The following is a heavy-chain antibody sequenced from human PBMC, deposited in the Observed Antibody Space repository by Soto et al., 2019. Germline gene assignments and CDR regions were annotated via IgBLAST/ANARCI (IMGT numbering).Heavy chain of an antibody. Sequence: QMQLVQSGPEVKKPGTSVKVSCKASGFTFTSSAVQWVRQARGQRLEWIGWIVVGSGNTNYAQKFQERVTITRDMSTSTAYMELSSLRSEDTAVYYCAADELMIAGEDYYYYGMDVWGQGTTVTVSS. D-gene: IGHD3-22*01. CDR1: GFTFTSSA. CDR3: AADELMIAGEDYYYYGMDV. CDR2: IVVGSGNT. J-gene: IGHJ6*02. V-gene: IGHV1-58*01.